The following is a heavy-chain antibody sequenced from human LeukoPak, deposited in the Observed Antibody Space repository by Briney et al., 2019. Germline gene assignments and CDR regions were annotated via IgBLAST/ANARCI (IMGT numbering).Heavy chain of an antibody. V-gene: IGHV1-24*01. CDR2: FDPEDGET. CDR3: TVYPLRLGELSMSLSDAFDI. Sequence: ASVKVSCKVSGYTLTELSMHWVRQAPGKGLEWMGGFDPEDGETIYAQKFQGRVTMTEDTSTDTAYMELSSLRSEDTAVYYCTVYPLRLGELSMSLSDAFDIWGQGTMVTVSS. CDR1: GYTLTELS. D-gene: IGHD3-16*02. J-gene: IGHJ3*02.